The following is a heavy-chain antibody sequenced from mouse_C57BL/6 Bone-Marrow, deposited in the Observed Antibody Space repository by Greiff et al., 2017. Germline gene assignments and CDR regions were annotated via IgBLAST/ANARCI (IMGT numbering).Heavy chain of an antibody. Sequence: QVQLQQSGAELVKPGASVKISCKASGYAFSSYWMNWVKQRPGKGLEWIGQIYPGDGDTNYNGKFKGKATLTADTSSSPAYMQLSSLTSEDSAVYVGARWIYYGSNFLDYWGQGTTLTVSS. CDR1: GYAFSSYW. J-gene: IGHJ2*01. CDR3: ARWIYYGSNFLDY. V-gene: IGHV1-80*01. D-gene: IGHD1-1*01. CDR2: IYPGDGDT.